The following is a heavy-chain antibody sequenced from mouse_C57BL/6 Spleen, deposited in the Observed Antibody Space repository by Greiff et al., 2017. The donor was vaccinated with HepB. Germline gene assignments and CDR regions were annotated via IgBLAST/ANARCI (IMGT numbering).Heavy chain of an antibody. Sequence: VQLQQPGAELVRPGSSVKLSCKASGYTFTSYWMHWVKQRPIQGLEWIGNIDPSGSETHYNQKFKDKATLTVDKSSSTAYMQLSSLTSEDSAVYYGARHDGYYPLAYWGQGTLVTVSA. CDR3: ARHDGYYPLAY. J-gene: IGHJ3*01. D-gene: IGHD2-3*01. V-gene: IGHV1-52*01. CDR1: GYTFTSYW. CDR2: IDPSGSET.